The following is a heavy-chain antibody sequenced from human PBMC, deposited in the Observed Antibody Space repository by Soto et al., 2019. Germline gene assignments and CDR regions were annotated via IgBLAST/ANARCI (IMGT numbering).Heavy chain of an antibody. CDR2: ISAYNGNT. Sequence: KVCCKASSYSSPSYYNSQVRQAPGQGLEWMGWISAYNGNTNYAQKLQGRVTTTTDTSTSTAYMELRSLRSDDTAVYYCASSPGYSSGWLDYWGQGTLVTVSS. J-gene: IGHJ4*02. D-gene: IGHD6-19*01. CDR3: ASSPGYSSGWLDY. V-gene: IGHV1-18*01. CDR1: SYSSPSYY.